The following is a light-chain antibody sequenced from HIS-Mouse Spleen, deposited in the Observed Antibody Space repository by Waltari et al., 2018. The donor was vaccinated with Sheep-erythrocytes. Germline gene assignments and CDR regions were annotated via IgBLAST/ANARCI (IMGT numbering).Light chain of an antibody. Sequence: QSALTQPPSAPGSPGQSVTIFCTGTRSDVGGCNYVSGYQQHPGKAPKLMIYDVSKRPSGVPDRFSGSKSGNTASLTISGLQAEDEADYYCCSYAGSYNHVFATGTKVTVL. J-gene: IGLJ1*01. CDR2: DVS. CDR3: CSYAGSYNHV. CDR1: RSDVGGCNY. V-gene: IGLV2-11*01.